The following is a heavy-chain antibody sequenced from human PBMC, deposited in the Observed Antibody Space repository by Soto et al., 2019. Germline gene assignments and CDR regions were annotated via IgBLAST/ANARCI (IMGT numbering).Heavy chain of an antibody. J-gene: IGHJ4*02. Sequence: QVHLVQSGVEVKKPGASVQVSCKASGYSFTAYGFNWVRQAPGQGLEWMGYISAYNGKKYYAQKFRGRVTLTTDTSTSTAYMELMSLRSDGTAVNYCARDNAPGRRFDYLGQGTLVTVSS. CDR1: GYSFTAYG. CDR2: ISAYNGKK. V-gene: IGHV1-18*04. D-gene: IGHD6-6*01. CDR3: ARDNAPGRRFDY.